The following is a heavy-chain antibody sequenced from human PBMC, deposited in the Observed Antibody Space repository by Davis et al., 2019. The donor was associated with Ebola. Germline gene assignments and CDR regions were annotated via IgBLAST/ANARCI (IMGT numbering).Heavy chain of an antibody. V-gene: IGHV3-48*02. CDR3: ARGVVGTGTTWGDY. J-gene: IGHJ4*02. CDR1: GFTFSSYR. Sequence: GESLKISCAVSGFTFSSYRMNWVRQAPGKGLEWVSYISSTSSTIYYADSVKGRFSISRDNAKNSLFLQMNTLRDEDTAVYYCARGVVGTGTTWGDYWGQGTLVTVSS. D-gene: IGHD1-1*01. CDR2: ISSTSSTI.